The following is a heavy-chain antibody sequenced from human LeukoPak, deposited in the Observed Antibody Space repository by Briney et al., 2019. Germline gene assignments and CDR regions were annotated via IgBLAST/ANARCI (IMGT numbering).Heavy chain of an antibody. D-gene: IGHD6-19*01. Sequence: SVKVSRKASGYTFTGYYMHWVRQAPGQGLEWMGWINPNSGGTNYAQKFQGRVTMTRDTSISTAYMELSRLRSDDTAVYYCARENSSGWYFWFDPWGQGTLVTVSS. CDR2: INPNSGGT. J-gene: IGHJ5*02. CDR1: GYTFTGYY. V-gene: IGHV1-2*02. CDR3: ARENSSGWYFWFDP.